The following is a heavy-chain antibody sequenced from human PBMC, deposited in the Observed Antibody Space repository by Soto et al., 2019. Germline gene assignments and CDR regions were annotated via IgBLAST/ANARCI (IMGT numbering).Heavy chain of an antibody. CDR2: ISGGGGGTI. V-gene: IGHV3-23*01. J-gene: IGHJ4*02. CDR1: GFTFSSYS. Sequence: PGGSLRLSCAASGFTFSSYSMSWVRQAPGKGLEWVSSISGGGGGTIYSADSVKGRFTISRDNSKNTLYLQMNSLRVEDTAVYYCAKDAGGSFDYWGQGTPVTVSS. D-gene: IGHD1-26*01. CDR3: AKDAGGSFDY.